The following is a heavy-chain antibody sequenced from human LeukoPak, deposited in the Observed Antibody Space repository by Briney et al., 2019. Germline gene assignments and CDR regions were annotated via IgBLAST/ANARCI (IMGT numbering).Heavy chain of an antibody. Sequence: ASVKVSCKASGYTFTDYYMHWVRQAPGQGLEWMGWINPHSGDANYAQKFQGRVTMTRDTSITTAYMELNRLRSDDTAVYYCARGARYGSGSPYYFDYWGQGTLVTVSS. D-gene: IGHD3-10*01. J-gene: IGHJ4*02. V-gene: IGHV1-2*02. CDR2: INPHSGDA. CDR3: ARGARYGSGSPYYFDY. CDR1: GYTFTDYY.